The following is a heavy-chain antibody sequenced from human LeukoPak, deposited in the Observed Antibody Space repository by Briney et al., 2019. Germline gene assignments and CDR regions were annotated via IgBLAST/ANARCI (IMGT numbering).Heavy chain of an antibody. CDR1: GYTFTGYY. CDR3: ARDGRYYGLGKLAFDI. V-gene: IGHV1-2*02. CDR2: INPNSGGT. Sequence: ASVKVSCKASGYTFTGYYMLWVRQAPGQGLEWMGWINPNSGGTNYAQKFQGRVTMTRDTSISTAYMELSRLRSDDTAVYYCARDGRYYGLGKLAFDIWGQGTMVTVSS. J-gene: IGHJ3*02. D-gene: IGHD3-10*01.